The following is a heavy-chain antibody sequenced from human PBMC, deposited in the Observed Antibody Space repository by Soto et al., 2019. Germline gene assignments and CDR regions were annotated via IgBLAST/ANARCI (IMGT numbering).Heavy chain of an antibody. CDR3: AKDMRNMGMGITMERGGHYYYYGMDV. D-gene: IGHD3-10*01. V-gene: IGHV3-30*18. CDR1: GFTFSSYG. J-gene: IGHJ6*02. Sequence: GGSLRLSCAASGFTFSSYGMHWVRQAPGKGLEWVAVISYDGSNKYYADSVKGRFTISRDNSKNTLYLQMNSLRAEDTAVYYYAKDMRNMGMGITMERGGHYYYYGMDVWGQVTTVTVSS. CDR2: ISYDGSNK.